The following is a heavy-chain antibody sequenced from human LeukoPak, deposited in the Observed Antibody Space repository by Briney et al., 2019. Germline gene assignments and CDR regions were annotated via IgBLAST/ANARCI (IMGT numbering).Heavy chain of an antibody. Sequence: SETLSLTCTVSGGSISSSSYYWGWIRQPPGKGLEWIGSIYYSGSTYCNPSLKSRVTISVDTSKNQFSLKLSSVTAADTAVYYCASIPGYSSGGYYYYYMDVWGKGTTVTVSS. V-gene: IGHV4-39*01. J-gene: IGHJ6*03. CDR1: GGSISSSSYY. CDR3: ASIPGYSSGGYYYYYMDV. D-gene: IGHD6-19*01. CDR2: IYYSGST.